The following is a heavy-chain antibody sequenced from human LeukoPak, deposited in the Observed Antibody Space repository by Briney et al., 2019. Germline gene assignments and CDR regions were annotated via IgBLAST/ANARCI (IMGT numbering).Heavy chain of an antibody. V-gene: IGHV4-39*01. CDR2: IYYSGST. J-gene: IGHJ5*02. D-gene: IGHD2-2*01. CDR3: ARRVGYCSSISCYVWFDP. Sequence: SETLSLTCTVSGGSISSSSYYWGWIRQPPGKGLEWIGSIYYSGSTYYNPSLKSRVTISVDTSKNQFSLKLSSVTAADTAVYYCARRVGYCSSISCYVWFDPWGQGTLVTVSS. CDR1: GGSISSSSYY.